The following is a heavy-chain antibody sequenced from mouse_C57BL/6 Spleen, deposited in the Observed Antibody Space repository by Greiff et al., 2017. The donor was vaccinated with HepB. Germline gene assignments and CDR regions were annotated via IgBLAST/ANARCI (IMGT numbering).Heavy chain of an antibody. CDR2: ISSGSSTI. CDR3: ARCTTVVADYAMDY. D-gene: IGHD1-1*01. CDR1: GFTFSDYG. J-gene: IGHJ4*01. V-gene: IGHV5-17*01. Sequence: EVKLVESGGGLVKPGGSLKLSCAASGFTFSDYGMHWVRQAPEKGLEWVAYISSGSSTIYYADTVKGRVTISRDNAKNTLFLHMTRLRSEDTAMYYCARCTTVVADYAMDYWGQGTSVTVSS.